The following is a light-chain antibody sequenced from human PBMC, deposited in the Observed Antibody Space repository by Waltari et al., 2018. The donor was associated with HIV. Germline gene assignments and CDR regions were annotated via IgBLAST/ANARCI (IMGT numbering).Light chain of an antibody. J-gene: IGLJ2*01. V-gene: IGLV1-51*02. CDR1: SSTIGATS. CDR2: ENN. Sequence: QSVLPPPPSVSAAPGQKVTISCSGTSSTIGATSVSWYQDLPGPAPKLLIFENNKRPSGIPARFSGSLSGTSATLVITGLQTGDEADYYCVTWDNSLSAMVFGGGTKLTVL. CDR3: VTWDNSLSAMV.